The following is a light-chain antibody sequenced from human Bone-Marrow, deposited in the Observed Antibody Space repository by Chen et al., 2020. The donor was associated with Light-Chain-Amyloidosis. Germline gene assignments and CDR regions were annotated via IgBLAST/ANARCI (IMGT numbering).Light chain of an antibody. CDR3: CSYAGTNIPYV. V-gene: IGLV2-11*01. CDR1: SSDVGAYYS. J-gene: IGLJ1*01. Sequence: QSALTQPRSVSGSPGQSVTISCTGTSSDVGAYYSVSWYQQHPGNAPKLMIYDVSKRPSGVPDSFSGAESGNTASLTISGLQAEDEADYYCCSYAGTNIPYVFGVGTKVTVL. CDR2: DVS.